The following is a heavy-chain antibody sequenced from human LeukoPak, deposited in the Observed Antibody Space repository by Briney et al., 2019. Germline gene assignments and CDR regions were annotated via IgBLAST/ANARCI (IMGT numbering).Heavy chain of an antibody. D-gene: IGHD3-16*01. CDR2: VWNDGSYK. J-gene: IGHJ4*02. CDR1: GFSFRNYG. V-gene: IGHV3-33*01. Sequence: HSGGSLRLSCAASGFSFRNYGMHWVRQAPGKGLEWVAVVWNDGSYKYYADSVKGRFTISRDNGKNTLFLLMNSLRAEDTALYYCARGLSRSYYRETEDAIDYWGQGTLVTVSS. CDR3: ARGLSRSYYRETEDAIDY.